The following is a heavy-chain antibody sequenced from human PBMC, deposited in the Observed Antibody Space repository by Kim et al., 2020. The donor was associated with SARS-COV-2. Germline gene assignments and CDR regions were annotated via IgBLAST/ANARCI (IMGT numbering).Heavy chain of an antibody. V-gene: IGHV1-69*04. Sequence: SVKVSCKASGGTFSSYAISWVRQAPGQGLEWMGRIIPILGIANYAQKFQDRVTITADKSTSTAYMELSSLRSEDTAVYYCAPDLYYYDSSGMNWFDPWGQGTLVTVSS. D-gene: IGHD3-22*01. CDR3: APDLYYYDSSGMNWFDP. J-gene: IGHJ5*02. CDR1: GGTFSSYA. CDR2: IIPILGIA.